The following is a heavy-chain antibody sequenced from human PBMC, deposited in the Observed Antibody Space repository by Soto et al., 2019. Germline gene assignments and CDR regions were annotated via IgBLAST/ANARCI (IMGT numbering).Heavy chain of an antibody. V-gene: IGHV1-18*01. CDR3: ARDPPPPDY. CDR2: ISAYNGNT. CDR1: GYTFASYA. Sequence: QVQLVQSGAEVKKPGASVKVSCKASGYTFASYAISWMRQAPGQGLEWMGWISAYNGNTNYAQKPQGRATMTTGTSTSTAYMELRSLRSDDTAVYSCARDPPPPDYWGQGTLVTGSS. J-gene: IGHJ4*02.